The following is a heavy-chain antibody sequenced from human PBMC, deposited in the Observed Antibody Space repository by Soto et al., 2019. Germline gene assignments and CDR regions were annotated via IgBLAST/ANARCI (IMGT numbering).Heavy chain of an antibody. CDR2: IYYSGST. CDR3: AGAHYESSGYCLHV. V-gene: IGHV4-30-4*01. Sequence: FCLTQRKGLEWIGYIYYSGSTYYNPSLKSRVTISVDTSKNQFSLKLSSVTAADTAVYYCAGAHYESSGYCLHVW. J-gene: IGHJ6*03. D-gene: IGHD3-22*01.